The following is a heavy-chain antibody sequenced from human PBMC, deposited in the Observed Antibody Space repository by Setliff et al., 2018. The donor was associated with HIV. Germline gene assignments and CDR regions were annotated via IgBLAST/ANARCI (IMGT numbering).Heavy chain of an antibody. CDR1: GGTFSSYA. CDR3: ANPHDGGAFDV. V-gene: IGHV1-69*13. D-gene: IGHD1-1*01. J-gene: IGHJ3*01. Sequence: SVKVSCKASGGTFSSYAISWVLQAPGQGLEWMGRIIPIFGTANYAQKFQGRITITADELTSTVYMDLNSLKSEDSAVYYCANPHDGGAFDVWGQGTAVTVSS. CDR2: IIPIFGTA.